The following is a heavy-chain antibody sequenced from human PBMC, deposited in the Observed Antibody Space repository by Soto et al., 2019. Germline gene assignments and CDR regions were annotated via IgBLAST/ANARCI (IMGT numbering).Heavy chain of an antibody. V-gene: IGHV1-8*01. CDR1: GYTFTDYD. D-gene: IGHD2-21*02. J-gene: IGHJ4*02. Sequence: QVQVVQSRAEVKKPGASVKVSCKTSGYTFTDYDINWVRQAPGQGLAWMGGVSPDNHNAGDAQQFQGRVAMTSNTATRTVYMERSSLRSEDTAVYCCEVTTGYWGQGTMVTVSS. CDR2: VSPDNHNA. CDR3: EVTTGY.